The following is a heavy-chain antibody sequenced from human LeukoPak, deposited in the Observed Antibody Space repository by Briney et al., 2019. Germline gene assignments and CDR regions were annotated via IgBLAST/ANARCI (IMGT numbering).Heavy chain of an antibody. V-gene: IGHV4-34*01. D-gene: IGHD5-18*01. CDR3: ARASGYSYGTTYYMDV. CDR2: IYHSGST. CDR1: GGSFSGYY. J-gene: IGHJ6*03. Sequence: SETLSLTCAVYGGSFSGYYWSWIRQPPGKGLEWIGEIYHSGSTNYNPSLKSRVTISVDKSKNQFSLKLSSVTAADTAVYYCARASGYSYGTTYYMDVWGKGTTVTVSS.